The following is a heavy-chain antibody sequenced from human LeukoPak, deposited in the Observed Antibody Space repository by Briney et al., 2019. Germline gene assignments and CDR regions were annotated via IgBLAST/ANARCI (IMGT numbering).Heavy chain of an antibody. D-gene: IGHD1-20*01. CDR1: GFTFSSYE. J-gene: IGHJ4*02. CDR2: ISSSGSTI. CDR3: ARDVNWNYCDY. Sequence: GGSLRLSCAASGFTFSSYEMNWVRQAPGKGLEWVSYISSSGSTIYYADSVKGRFTISRDNAKNSLYLQMNSLRAEDTAVYYCARDVNWNYCDYWGQGTLVTVSS. V-gene: IGHV3-48*03.